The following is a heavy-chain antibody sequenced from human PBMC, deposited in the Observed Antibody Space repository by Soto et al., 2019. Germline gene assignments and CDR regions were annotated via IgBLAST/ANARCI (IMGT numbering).Heavy chain of an antibody. V-gene: IGHV4-59*01. D-gene: IGHD6-13*01. CDR1: GDSISNYY. CDR2: IYHSGNT. J-gene: IGHJ4*02. CDR3: ASDQGIASSRPFDY. Sequence: SETLSLTCTVSGDSISNYYWSWIRQAPGKGLEWIGFIYHSGNTNYNPSLKSRVTMSIDTSKSQFSLKLNSVTAADTAVYYCASDQGIASSRPFDYWGPGTLVTVSS.